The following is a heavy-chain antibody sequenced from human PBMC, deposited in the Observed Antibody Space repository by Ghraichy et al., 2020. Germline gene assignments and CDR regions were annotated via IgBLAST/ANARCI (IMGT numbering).Heavy chain of an antibody. J-gene: IGHJ5*02. CDR2: IYTSGST. V-gene: IGHV4-61*02. CDR3: ARAPFWSGYYTGNWFDP. CDR1: GGSISSGSYY. Sequence: LRLSCTVSGGSISSGSYYWSWIRQPAGKGLEWIGRIYTSGSTNYNPSLKSRVTMSVDTSKNQFSLKLSSVTAADTAVYYCARAPFWSGYYTGNWFDPWGQGTLVTVSS. D-gene: IGHD3-3*01.